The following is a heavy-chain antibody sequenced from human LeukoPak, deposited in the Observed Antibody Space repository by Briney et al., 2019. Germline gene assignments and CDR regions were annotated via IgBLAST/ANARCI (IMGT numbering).Heavy chain of an antibody. V-gene: IGHV3-48*02. CDR1: GFHFSSYS. J-gene: IGHJ4*02. Sequence: GGSLRLSCAASGFHFSSYSMSWVRQAPGKGLEWVSYISTSSSTIYYADSVKGRFTISRDNAKSSLYLQMNSLRDEDTAVYYCARDSYTSYYDSSGYSDWGQGTLVTVSS. D-gene: IGHD3-22*01. CDR3: ARDSYTSYYDSSGYSD. CDR2: ISTSSSTI.